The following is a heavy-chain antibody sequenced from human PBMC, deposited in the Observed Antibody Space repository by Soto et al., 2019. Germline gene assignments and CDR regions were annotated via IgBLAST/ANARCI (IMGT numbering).Heavy chain of an antibody. CDR2: ISYDGSNK. D-gene: IGHD3-10*01. CDR1: GFTFSSYG. V-gene: IGHV3-30*18. Sequence: GGSLRLSCAASGFTFSSYGMHWVRQAPGKGLEWVAVISYDGSNKYYADSVKGRFTISRDNSKNTLYLQMNSLRAEDTAVYYCAKALWFGELSLPYYYYGMDVWGQGTTVTVSS. J-gene: IGHJ6*02. CDR3: AKALWFGELSLPYYYYGMDV.